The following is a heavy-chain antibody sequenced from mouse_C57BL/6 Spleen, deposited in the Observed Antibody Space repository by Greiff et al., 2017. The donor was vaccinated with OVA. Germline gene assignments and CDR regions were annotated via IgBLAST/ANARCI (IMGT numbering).Heavy chain of an antibody. CDR3: ARSDYGNIFAY. J-gene: IGHJ3*01. Sequence: EVKLMESEGGLVQPGSSMKLSCTASGFTFSDYYMAWVRQVPEKGLEWVANINYDGSSTYYLDSLKSRFIISRDNAKNILYLQMSSLKSEDTATYYCARSDYGNIFAYWGQGTLVTVSA. D-gene: IGHD2-1*01. CDR2: INYDGSST. CDR1: GFTFSDYY. V-gene: IGHV5-16*01.